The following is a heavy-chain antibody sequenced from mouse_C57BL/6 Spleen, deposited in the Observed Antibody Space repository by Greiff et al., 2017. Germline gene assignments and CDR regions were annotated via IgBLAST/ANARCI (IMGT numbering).Heavy chain of an antibody. CDR1: GYTFTSYW. D-gene: IGHD2-10*01. J-gene: IGHJ4*01. CDR3: ARSLPGAMDY. V-gene: IGHV1-69*01. CDR2: IDPSDSYT. Sequence: QVQLQQSGAELVMPGASVKLSCKASGYTFTSYWMHWVKQRPGQGLEWIGEIDPSDSYTNYNQKFKGKSTLTVDKSSSTAYMQLSSLTSEDSAVYYCARSLPGAMDYWGQGTSVTVSS.